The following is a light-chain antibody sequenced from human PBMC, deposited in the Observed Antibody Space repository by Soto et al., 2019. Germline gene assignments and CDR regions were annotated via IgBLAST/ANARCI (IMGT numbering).Light chain of an antibody. J-gene: IGKJ5*01. V-gene: IGKV1-9*01. Sequence: DIQLTQSPSFLSASVGDRVTMTCRASQGISSYLAWYQQKPGKAPKLLIYAASTLQSGVPSRFSGSGSGTEFTLTISSLQPEDFATYYSQHLDSYSTFGQGTRLEIK. CDR3: QHLDSYST. CDR2: AAS. CDR1: QGISSY.